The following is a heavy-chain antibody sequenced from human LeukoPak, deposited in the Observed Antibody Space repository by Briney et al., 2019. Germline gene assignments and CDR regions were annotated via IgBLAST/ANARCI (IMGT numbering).Heavy chain of an antibody. Sequence: PSETLSLTCTVSGGSISSYYWSWIRQPPGKGLEWIGYIYYSGSTNYNPSLKSRVTISVDTSKNQFYLKLSSVTAADTAVYYCARGLRYSGYRYFDYWGQGTLVTVSS. J-gene: IGHJ4*02. CDR3: ARGLRYSGYRYFDY. D-gene: IGHD5-12*01. CDR2: IYYSGST. V-gene: IGHV4-59*01. CDR1: GGSISSYY.